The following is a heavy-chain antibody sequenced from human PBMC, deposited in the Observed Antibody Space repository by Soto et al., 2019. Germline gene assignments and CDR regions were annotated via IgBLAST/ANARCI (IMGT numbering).Heavy chain of an antibody. CDR3: ASQRYCDDDCYLFDY. CDR1: GDSITSNSYF. CDR2: IHHSGST. J-gene: IGHJ4*02. Sequence: PSETLSLTCTVSGDSITSNSYFWAWIRQPPGKGLEWIGEIHHSGSTNYNPSLKSRMIILVDKSKNQFSLKMSSVTAADTAVYYCASQRYCDDDCYLFDYWGQGTLVTVSS. D-gene: IGHD2-21*02. V-gene: IGHV4-39*07.